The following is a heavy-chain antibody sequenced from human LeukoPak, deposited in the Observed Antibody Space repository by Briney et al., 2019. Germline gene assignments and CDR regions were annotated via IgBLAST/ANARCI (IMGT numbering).Heavy chain of an antibody. V-gene: IGHV1-8*01. Sequence: ASVKVSCKASGYTFTSYDINWVRQATGQGLEWMGWMNPNSGNTGYAQKFQGRVTMTRNTSISTAYMELSSLRSEDTAVYYCARVVGATRPFDYWGPGTLVTVSS. CDR2: MNPNSGNT. CDR1: GYTFTSYD. J-gene: IGHJ4*02. D-gene: IGHD1-26*01. CDR3: ARVVGATRPFDY.